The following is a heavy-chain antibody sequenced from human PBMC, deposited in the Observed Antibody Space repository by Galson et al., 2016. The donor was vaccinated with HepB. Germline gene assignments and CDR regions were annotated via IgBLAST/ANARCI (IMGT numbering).Heavy chain of an antibody. CDR2: ITTYNGNT. D-gene: IGHD3-3*02. CDR1: GYTFTNYG. J-gene: IGHJ4*02. Sequence: SVKVSCKASGYTFTNYGISWVRQDPGHGLEWVGWITTYNGNTNYAQKFQDRVTMTTDTSTSPAYMELRSLRSDDTAVYYCARVHFWSGYYLDYWGQGTLVTVSS. CDR3: ARVHFWSGYYLDY. V-gene: IGHV1-18*01.